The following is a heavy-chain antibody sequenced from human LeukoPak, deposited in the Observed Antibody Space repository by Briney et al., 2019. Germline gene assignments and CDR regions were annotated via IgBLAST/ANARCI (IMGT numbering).Heavy chain of an antibody. Sequence: PGGSLRLSCAASKFTFSSYTMNWVRQAPGKGLEWVSSISSSSSYIYYADSVKGRFTISRDNAKNSLYLQMNSLRAEDTAVYYCARDGDYSGYYFDYWGQGTLVTVSS. CDR3: ARDGDYSGYYFDY. D-gene: IGHD4-17*01. J-gene: IGHJ4*02. V-gene: IGHV3-21*01. CDR2: ISSSSSYI. CDR1: KFTFSSYT.